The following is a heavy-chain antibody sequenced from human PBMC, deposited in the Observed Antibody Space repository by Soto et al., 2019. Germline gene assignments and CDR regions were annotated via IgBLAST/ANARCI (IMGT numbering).Heavy chain of an antibody. J-gene: IGHJ2*01. V-gene: IGHV2-70*13. CDR1: MC. CDR3: AQAEDGIRDSVPVSAFLLNRSSDL. Sequence: MCVSWIRQPPGKALEWLALIDWDDDKYYSTSLKTRLTISKDTSKNQVVLTMTNMDPVDTATYFFAQAEDGIRDSVPVSAFLLNRSSDL. CDR2: IDWDDDK. D-gene: IGHD3-9*01.